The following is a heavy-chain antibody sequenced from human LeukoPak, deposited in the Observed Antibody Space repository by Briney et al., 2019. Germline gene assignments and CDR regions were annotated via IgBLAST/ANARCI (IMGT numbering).Heavy chain of an antibody. V-gene: IGHV5-51*01. D-gene: IGHD6-13*01. Sequence: GESLKISCRVSGYSFTDYWIGWVRQMPGKGLEWMGIIYPGDSETTYNPSFQGQVTMSADKSITTAYLQWSSLEAPDTAMYYCARRLSTIAAAAANDYWGQGTLVTVSS. CDR1: GYSFTDYW. CDR3: ARRLSTIAAAAANDY. J-gene: IGHJ4*02. CDR2: IYPGDSET.